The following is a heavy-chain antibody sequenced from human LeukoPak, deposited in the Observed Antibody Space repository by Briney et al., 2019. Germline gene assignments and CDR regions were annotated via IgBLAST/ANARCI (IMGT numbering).Heavy chain of an antibody. CDR1: GGSISSSSYY. V-gene: IGHV4-39*01. D-gene: IGHD1-26*01. CDR2: IYYSGST. CDR3: ARRAQGVGATNNFDY. J-gene: IGHJ4*02. Sequence: SETLSLTCTVSGGSISSSSYYWGWIRQPPGKGLEWIGSIYYSGSTYYNPSLKSRVTISVDTSKNQFSLKLSSVTAADTAVYYCARRAQGVGATNNFDYWGQGTLVTVSS.